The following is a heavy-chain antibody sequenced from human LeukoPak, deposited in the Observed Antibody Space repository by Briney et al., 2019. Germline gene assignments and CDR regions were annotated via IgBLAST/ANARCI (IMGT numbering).Heavy chain of an antibody. D-gene: IGHD2-2*01. CDR1: GYTFTSYG. CDR3: ARDIVVVPAAMPGYYYYYGMDV. J-gene: IGHJ6*02. Sequence: ASVKVSCKASGYTFTSYGIGWVRQAPGQGLEWMGWISAYNGNTNYAQKLQGRVTMTTDTSTSTAYMELRSLRSDDTAVYYCARDIVVVPAAMPGYYYYYGMDVWGQGTTVTVSS. CDR2: ISAYNGNT. V-gene: IGHV1-18*01.